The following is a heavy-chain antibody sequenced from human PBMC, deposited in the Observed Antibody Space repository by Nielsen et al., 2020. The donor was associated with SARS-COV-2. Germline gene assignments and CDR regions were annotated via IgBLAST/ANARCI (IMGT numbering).Heavy chain of an antibody. D-gene: IGHD3/OR15-3a*01. CDR2: IIPYSGGT. V-gene: IGHV1-2*06. CDR3: ARARATIFGLVMSYGMDV. J-gene: IGHJ6*02. CDR1: GYTFTDYY. Sequence: ASVMVFCKASGYTFTDYYIHWVRQAPGQGLEWMGRIIPYSGGTNYAQKFQGTVTMTRDASISTVYMELTSDDTAVYYCARARATIFGLVMSYGMDVWGQGTTVAVSS.